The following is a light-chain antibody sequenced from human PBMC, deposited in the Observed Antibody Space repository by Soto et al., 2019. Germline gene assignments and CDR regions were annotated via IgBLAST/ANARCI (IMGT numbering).Light chain of an antibody. J-gene: IGKJ5*01. Sequence: DIQSTQSPSFLSASVGDRVTIACRASQDTTTYLAWYQQKPGRAPKLLISTASTLQSGVPSRFSGSGSGTEFTLTISSLQPEDFATYYCQQFTTYPITFGQGTRLDIK. CDR3: QQFTTYPIT. CDR1: QDTTTY. V-gene: IGKV1-9*01. CDR2: TAS.